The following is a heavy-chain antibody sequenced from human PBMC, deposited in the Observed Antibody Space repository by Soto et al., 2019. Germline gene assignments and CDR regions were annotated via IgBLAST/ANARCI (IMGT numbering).Heavy chain of an antibody. Sequence: GGSLRLSCAASGFTFSSYAMSWVRQAPGKGLEWVSAISGSGGSTYYADSVKGRFTISRDNSKNTLYLQMNSLRAEDTAVYYCAKDKRYSSSSGGYFQHWGQGTLVTVSS. CDR1: GFTFSSYA. J-gene: IGHJ1*01. CDR3: AKDKRYSSSSGGYFQH. CDR2: ISGSGGST. V-gene: IGHV3-23*01. D-gene: IGHD6-6*01.